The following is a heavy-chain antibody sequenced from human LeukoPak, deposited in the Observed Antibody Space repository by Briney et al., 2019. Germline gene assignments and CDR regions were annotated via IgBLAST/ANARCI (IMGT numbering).Heavy chain of an antibody. CDR1: GGSFSGYY. V-gene: IGHV4-34*01. CDR2: INHSGST. Sequence: SETLSLTCAVYGGSFSGYYWSWIRQPTGKGLGWIGEINHSGSTNYNPSLKSRVTISVDTSKNQFSLKLSSVTAADTAVYYCATSRGVLRYFDWLPGGMDVWGKGTTVTVSS. J-gene: IGHJ6*04. CDR3: ATSRGVLRYFDWLPGGMDV. D-gene: IGHD3-9*01.